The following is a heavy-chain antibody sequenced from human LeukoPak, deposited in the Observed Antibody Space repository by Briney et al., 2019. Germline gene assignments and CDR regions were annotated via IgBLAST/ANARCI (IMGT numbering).Heavy chain of an antibody. CDR3: ANRVSGWESFDI. D-gene: IGHD6-19*01. J-gene: IGHJ3*02. CDR1: GYSFTSYW. V-gene: IGHV5-10-1*01. Sequence: GESLRISCKGSGYSFTSYWISWVRQMPGKGLEWMGRIDPSDSYTSYSPSFQGHVTISADKSISTAYLQWSSLKASDTAIYYCANRVSGWESFDIWGQGTMVTVSS. CDR2: IDPSDSYT.